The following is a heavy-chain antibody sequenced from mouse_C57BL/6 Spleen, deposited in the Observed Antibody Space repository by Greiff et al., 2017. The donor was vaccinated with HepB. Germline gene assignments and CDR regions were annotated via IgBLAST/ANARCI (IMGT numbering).Heavy chain of an antibody. J-gene: IGHJ2*01. D-gene: IGHD2-5*01. CDR1: GFTFSSYA. V-gene: IGHV5-4*01. Sequence: VQGVESGGGLVKPGGSLKLSCAASGFTFSSYAMSWVRQTPEKRLEWVATISDGGSYTYYPDNVKGRFTISRDNAKNNLYLQMSHLKSEDTAMYYCARDHYSNSFDYWGQGTTLTVSS. CDR2: ISDGGSYT. CDR3: ARDHYSNSFDY.